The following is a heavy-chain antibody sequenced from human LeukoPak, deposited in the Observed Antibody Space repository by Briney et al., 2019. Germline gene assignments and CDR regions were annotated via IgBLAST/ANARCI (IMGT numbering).Heavy chain of an antibody. J-gene: IGHJ6*03. CDR1: GGSISSSSYY. V-gene: IGHV4-39*07. CDR3: ARDSRDSSGYYPNYYYYYMDV. D-gene: IGHD3-22*01. CDR2: IYYSGST. Sequence: SETLSLTCTVSGGSISSSSYYWGWIRQPPGNGLEWIGSIYYSGSTYYNPSLKSRVTISVDTSKNQFSLKLSSVTAADTAVYYCARDSRDSSGYYPNYYYYYMDVWGKGTTVTVSS.